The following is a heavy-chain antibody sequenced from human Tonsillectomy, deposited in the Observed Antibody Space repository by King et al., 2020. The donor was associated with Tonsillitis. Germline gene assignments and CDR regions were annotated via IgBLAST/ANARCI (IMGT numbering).Heavy chain of an antibody. Sequence: VQLVESGGGLVQPGGSLRLSCAASGFPFNNYVMNWVRQTPGKGLEWVSRISGSGGTTYYADSVKGRFTISRDNSKNTLYLQMNSLRAEDTAVYYCTKDGSPLVALSPNYGMDVWGQGTTVTVSS. D-gene: IGHD2-21*01. CDR3: TKDGSPLVALSPNYGMDV. CDR2: ISGSGGTT. CDR1: GFPFNNYV. V-gene: IGHV3-23*04. J-gene: IGHJ6*02.